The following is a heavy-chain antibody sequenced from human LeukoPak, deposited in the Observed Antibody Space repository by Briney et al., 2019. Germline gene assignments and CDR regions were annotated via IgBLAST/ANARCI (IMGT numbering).Heavy chain of an antibody. J-gene: IGHJ3*02. Sequence: GGSLRLSCAASGFTYSIYWMHWVRQAPGKGLVWVSHINSDGRSTTYADSVKGRFTISRDNAKNTLYLQMNSLRAEDTAMYYCAGGAFDIWGQGTMVTVSS. CDR3: AGGAFDI. V-gene: IGHV3-74*01. CDR1: GFTYSIYW. CDR2: INSDGRST.